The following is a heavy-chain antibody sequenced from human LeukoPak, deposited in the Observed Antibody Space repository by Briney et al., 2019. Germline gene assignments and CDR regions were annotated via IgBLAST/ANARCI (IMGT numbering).Heavy chain of an antibody. V-gene: IGHV3-33*01. CDR3: ARDSLPRYYYDSSGYYGSNYFDY. J-gene: IGHJ4*02. D-gene: IGHD3-22*01. CDR2: IWYDGSNK. CDR1: GFTFSSYG. Sequence: GRSLRLSCAASGFTFSSYGMHWVRQAPGKGLEWVADIWYDGSNKYYADSVKGRFTISRDNSKNTLYLQMNSLRAEDTAVYYCARDSLPRYYYDSSGYYGSNYFDYWGQGTLVTVSS.